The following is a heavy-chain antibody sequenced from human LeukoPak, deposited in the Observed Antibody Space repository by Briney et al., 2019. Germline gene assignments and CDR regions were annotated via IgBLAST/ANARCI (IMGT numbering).Heavy chain of an antibody. CDR2: ISTYNANT. V-gene: IGHV1-18*01. CDR3: AREGQQLDLFDAFDI. D-gene: IGHD6-13*01. J-gene: IGHJ3*02. CDR1: GYTFTTYG. Sequence: ASVKVSCKASGYTFTTYGISWVRQAPGQGLEWMGWISTYNANTNYAQKLQGRVTMTTDTSTRTVYMELRSLRSDDTAVYYCAREGQQLDLFDAFDIWGQGTMVTVSS.